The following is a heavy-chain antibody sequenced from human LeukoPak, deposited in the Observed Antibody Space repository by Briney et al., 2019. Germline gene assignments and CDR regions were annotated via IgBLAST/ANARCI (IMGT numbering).Heavy chain of an antibody. CDR1: GGSFSGYY. J-gene: IGHJ3*02. D-gene: IGHD1-26*01. Sequence: ETLSLTCAVYGGSFSGYYWSWIRQPPGKGLEWVSIIYSGGSTFYADSVKGRFTISRDNSKNTLYLQMNSLGAEDTAVYYCARGGSYLSAFDIWGQGTMVTVSS. V-gene: IGHV3-53*03. CDR3: ARGGSYLSAFDI. CDR2: IYSGGST.